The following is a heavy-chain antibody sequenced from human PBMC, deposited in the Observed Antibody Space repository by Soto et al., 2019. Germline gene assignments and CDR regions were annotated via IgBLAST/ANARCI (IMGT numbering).Heavy chain of an antibody. CDR1: GGSISSGDYY. CDR3: ATRTLYGSGSYYIMDGWTDY. V-gene: IGHV4-30-4*01. D-gene: IGHD3-10*01. Sequence: ASETLSLTCTVSGGSISSGDYYWSWIRQPPGKGLEWIGYIYYSGSTYYNPSLKSRVTISVDTSKNQSSLKLSSVTAADTAVYYCATRTLYGSGSYYIMDGWTDYWVQGTLVTVSS. J-gene: IGHJ4*02. CDR2: IYYSGST.